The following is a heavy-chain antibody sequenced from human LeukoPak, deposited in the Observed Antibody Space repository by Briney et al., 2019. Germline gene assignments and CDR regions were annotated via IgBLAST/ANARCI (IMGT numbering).Heavy chain of an antibody. CDR2: ISPDGTSA. Sequence: GGSLRLSCAASGFTFSNYWMFWVRQAPGKGLVWVSRISPDGTSANYADFVKGRFSISRDNAKNTVFLQMNSLRAEDTAVYYCATPRISWDAMDVWGQGTTVTVSS. CDR1: GFTFSNYW. J-gene: IGHJ6*02. CDR3: ATPRISWDAMDV. V-gene: IGHV3-74*01.